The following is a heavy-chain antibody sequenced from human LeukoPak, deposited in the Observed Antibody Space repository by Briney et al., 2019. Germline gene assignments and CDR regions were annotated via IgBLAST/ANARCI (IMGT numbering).Heavy chain of an antibody. V-gene: IGHV3-33*01. CDR3: GRHASSVSWFDP. CDR2: IWSDGSNK. Sequence: PGGSLRLSCEASGFTFSSYGIHWVRQPPGKGLEWVAVIWSDGSNKYYADSVKGRFTISRDNSKDTLYLQLNSLRAEDTAVYYCGRHASSVSWFDPWGQGTLVTVSS. J-gene: IGHJ5*02. CDR1: GFTFSSYG.